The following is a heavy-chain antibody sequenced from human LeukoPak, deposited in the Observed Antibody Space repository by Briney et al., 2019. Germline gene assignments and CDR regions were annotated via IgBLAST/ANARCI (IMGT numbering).Heavy chain of an antibody. CDR3: ARDRSYYDGSGFYPGGFEY. CDR2: IHTSST. CDR1: DGSISSGNYY. Sequence: PSETLSLTCTVSDGSISSGNYYWSWIRQPAGKGLEWIGRIHTSSTTYNPSLESRLTISVDTSKNQFSLKLSSVTAADTAMYYCARDRSYYDGSGFYPGGFEYWGQGTQVTVSS. J-gene: IGHJ4*02. V-gene: IGHV4-61*02. D-gene: IGHD3-22*01.